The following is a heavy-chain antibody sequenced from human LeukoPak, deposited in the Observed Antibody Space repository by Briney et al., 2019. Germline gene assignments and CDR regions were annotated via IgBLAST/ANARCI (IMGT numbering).Heavy chain of an antibody. CDR3: ARRRLDDNTHTKGAFDI. D-gene: IGHD1-1*01. CDR2: ISAYNGNT. Sequence: ASVKVSCKASGYTFTSYGISWVRQAPGQGLEWMGWISAYNGNTNYAQKFQGRVTITTDESTSTAYMELSSLRSEDTAVYYCARRRLDDNTHTKGAFDIWGQGTMVTVSS. V-gene: IGHV1-18*01. J-gene: IGHJ3*02. CDR1: GYTFTSYG.